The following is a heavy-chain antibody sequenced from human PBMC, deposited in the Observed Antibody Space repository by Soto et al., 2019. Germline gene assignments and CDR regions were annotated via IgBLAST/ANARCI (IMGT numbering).Heavy chain of an antibody. D-gene: IGHD6-13*01. CDR3: ARVPLSRSFIAAAGAYFDY. J-gene: IGHJ4*02. CDR2: IYNSGST. Sequence: SETLSLTCTVSGGSISSSSYYWGWIRQPPGKGLEWMGSIYNSGSTYYNPSLKSKVTISVDTSKNQFSLKLSSVTAADTAVYYCARVPLSRSFIAAAGAYFDYWGQGTLVTVSS. CDR1: GGSISSSSYY. V-gene: IGHV4-39*01.